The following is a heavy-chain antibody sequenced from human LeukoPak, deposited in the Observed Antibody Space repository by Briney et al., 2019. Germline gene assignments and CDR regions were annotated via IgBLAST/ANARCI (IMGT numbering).Heavy chain of an antibody. V-gene: IGHV4-39*01. J-gene: IGHJ4*02. Sequence: SETLSLTCTVSGGSISSSSYYWGWIRQPPGKGLEWIGSIYYSGSTYHNPSLKSRVTISVDTSKNQFSLKLSSVTAADTAVYYCARLYVGMATIDYWGQGTLVTVSS. CDR1: GGSISSSSYY. CDR3: ARLYVGMATIDY. CDR2: IYYSGST. D-gene: IGHD5-24*01.